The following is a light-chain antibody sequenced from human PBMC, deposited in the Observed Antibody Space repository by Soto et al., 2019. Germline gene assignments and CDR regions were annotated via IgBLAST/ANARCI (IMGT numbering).Light chain of an antibody. CDR1: QDISIY. V-gene: IGKV1-27*01. CDR2: AAY. CDR3: QKYDNAPLT. Sequence: DIQMTQAPASLSASVGDRVTITCRARQDISIYLAWYQQKPGKVPKLLISAAYTLQSGVPPRFSGSGSGTDFTITISSLQPEDVATYYCQKYDNAPLTFGGGTKVEIK. J-gene: IGKJ4*01.